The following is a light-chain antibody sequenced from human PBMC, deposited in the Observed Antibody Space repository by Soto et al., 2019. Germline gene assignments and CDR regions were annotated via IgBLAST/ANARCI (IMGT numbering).Light chain of an antibody. V-gene: IGKV3D-20*02. J-gene: IGKJ5*01. Sequence: EFVLTQSPGTLSLSPGERATLSFRASQSLTNSFMAWYQQKPGQAPRLLIYDTSSRASGIPDRFSGSGSGTDFTLTISRLETEDFAVYYCQQRSNWPITFGQGTRLEN. CDR1: QSLTNSF. CDR2: DTS. CDR3: QQRSNWPIT.